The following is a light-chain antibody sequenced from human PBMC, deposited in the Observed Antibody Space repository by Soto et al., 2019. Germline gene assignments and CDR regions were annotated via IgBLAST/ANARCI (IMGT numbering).Light chain of an antibody. CDR2: DVS. V-gene: IGLV2-14*01. Sequence: QSALTQPASVSGSPGQSITISCTGTSSDVGGYNYVSWYQQHPGKAPKLMIYDVSNRPSGVSNRFSDSKSGNTASLTISGLQAEDEADYYCSSYTSSHTYVFGPGTKVTVL. CDR3: SSYTSSHTYV. J-gene: IGLJ1*01. CDR1: SSDVGGYNY.